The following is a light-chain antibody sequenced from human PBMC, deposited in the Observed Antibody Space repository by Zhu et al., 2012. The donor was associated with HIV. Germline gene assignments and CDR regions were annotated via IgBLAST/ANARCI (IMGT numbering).Light chain of an antibody. CDR2: AAS. J-gene: IGKJ1*01. CDR1: QDITNY. V-gene: IGKV1-9*01. Sequence: DIRLTQSPSFLSASVGDRVTITCRASQDITNYLAWYQQKPGKAPKLLIYAASTLQIGVPSRFRASGSGAEFTLTITSLQPEDFAIYYCQQYYSNPRTFGQGTKVEIK. CDR3: QQYYSNPRT.